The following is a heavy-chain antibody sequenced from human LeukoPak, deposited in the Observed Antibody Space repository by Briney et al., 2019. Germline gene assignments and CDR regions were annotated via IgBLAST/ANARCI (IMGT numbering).Heavy chain of an antibody. J-gene: IGHJ5*02. D-gene: IGHD3-10*01. CDR2: ISSSSTI. CDR3: ARAPGEYYGSGRTYWSDP. V-gene: IGHV3-69-1*01. Sequence: GGSLRLSCAASGFTFSDYYMNWVRQAPGKGLEWVSSISSSSTIYYADSVKGRFTISRDNAKNSLYLQMNSLRAEDTAVYYCARAPGEYYGSGRTYWSDPWGQGTLVTVSS. CDR1: GFTFSDYY.